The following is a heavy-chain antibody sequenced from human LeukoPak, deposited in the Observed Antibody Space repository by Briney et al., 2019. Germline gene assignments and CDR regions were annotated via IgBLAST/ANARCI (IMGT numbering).Heavy chain of an antibody. V-gene: IGHV3-30*18. J-gene: IGHJ4*02. Sequence: GGSLRLSCAASGFTFSSYDMHWVRQAPGKGLEWVAVISYDGSNKYYADSVKGRFTISRDNSKNTLYLQMNSLRAEDTAVYYCAKGYYYDSSGYYYQSYWGQGTLVTVSS. D-gene: IGHD3-22*01. CDR2: ISYDGSNK. CDR3: AKGYYYDSSGYYYQSY. CDR1: GFTFSSYD.